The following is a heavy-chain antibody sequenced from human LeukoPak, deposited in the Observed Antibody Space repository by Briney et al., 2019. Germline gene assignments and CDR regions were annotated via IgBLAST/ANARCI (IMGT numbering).Heavy chain of an antibody. J-gene: IGHJ5*02. CDR2: INPNSGGT. D-gene: IGHD3-22*01. V-gene: IGHV1-2*02. CDR1: GXTFTGXY. CDR3: ARVPDSSGYYNWFDP. Sequence: VKVSCKASGXTFTGXYMHWVRQAPGQGLEWMGWINPNSGGTNYAQKFQGRVTMTRDTSISTAYMELSRLRSDDTAVYYCARVPDSSGYYNWFDPWGQGTLVTVSS.